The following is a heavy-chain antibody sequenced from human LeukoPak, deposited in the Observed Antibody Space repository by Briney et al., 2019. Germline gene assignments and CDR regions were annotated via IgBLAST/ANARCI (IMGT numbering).Heavy chain of an antibody. CDR1: GFTFSSYA. J-gene: IGHJ4*02. V-gene: IGHV3-30-3*01. Sequence: GRSLRLSCAASGFTFSSYAMHWVRQAPGKGLEWVAVISYDGSNKYYADSVKGRFTISRDNSKNTLYLQMNSLRAEDTAVYYCARDRGSGWPNSFDYWGQGTLVTVSS. CDR2: ISYDGSNK. CDR3: ARDRGSGWPNSFDY. D-gene: IGHD6-19*01.